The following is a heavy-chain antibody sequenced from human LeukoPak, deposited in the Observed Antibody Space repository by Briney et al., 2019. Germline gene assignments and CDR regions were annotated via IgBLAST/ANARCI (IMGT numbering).Heavy chain of an antibody. CDR3: ATLRGTGWYFDY. D-gene: IGHD6-19*01. CDR2: INYSGNT. CDR1: SESFSGYF. J-gene: IGHJ4*02. V-gene: IGHV4-34*01. Sequence: PSETLSLTCAIYSESFSGYFWSWIRQPPGKGLEWIGEINYSGNTNYNPSLKSRVTISMDTFKNHFSLKLTSLTAADTALYYCATLRGTGWYFDYWGQGNLVSVSS.